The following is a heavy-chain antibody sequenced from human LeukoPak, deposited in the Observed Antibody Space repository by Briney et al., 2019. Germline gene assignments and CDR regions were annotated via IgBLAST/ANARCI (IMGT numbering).Heavy chain of an antibody. D-gene: IGHD3-22*01. Sequence: PSETLSLTCTVSGGSISSSSYYWGWIRQPPGKGLEWIGSIYYSGSTYYSPSLKSRVTISVDTSKNQFSLKLSSVTAADTAVYYCARAPLTYYYDSSGSYSRGYYYMDVWGKGTTVTVSS. J-gene: IGHJ6*03. V-gene: IGHV4-39*07. CDR3: ARAPLTYYYDSSGSYSRGYYYMDV. CDR2: IYYSGST. CDR1: GGSISSSSYY.